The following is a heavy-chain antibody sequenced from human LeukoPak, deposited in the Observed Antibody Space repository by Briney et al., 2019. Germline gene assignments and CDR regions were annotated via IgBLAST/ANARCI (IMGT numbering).Heavy chain of an antibody. CDR1: GFTFSSYW. CDR3: ARVSINDYYDSSGYPSILYYFDY. D-gene: IGHD3-22*01. J-gene: IGHJ4*02. CDR2: IKQDGSEK. Sequence: GGSLRLSCAASGFTFSSYWMSWVRQAPGKGLEWVANIKQDGSEKYYVDSVKGRFTISRDNAKNSLYLQMNSLRAEDTAVYYCARVSINDYYDSSGYPSILYYFDYWGQGTLVTVSS. V-gene: IGHV3-7*01.